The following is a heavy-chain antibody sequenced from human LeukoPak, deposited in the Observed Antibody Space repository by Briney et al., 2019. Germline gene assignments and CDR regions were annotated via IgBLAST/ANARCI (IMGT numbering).Heavy chain of an antibody. D-gene: IGHD2-21*01. CDR1: GYSFTSYW. CDR2: IYPGDSDT. J-gene: IGHJ1*01. Sequence: GEPLKISCKGSGYSFTSYWIGWVRQMPGKGLEWMGIIYPGDSDTRYSPSFQGQVTISADKSISTAYLQWSSLKASDTAMYYCARRDCGGDCSERDREFQHWGQGTLVTVSS. CDR3: ARRDCGGDCSERDREFQH. V-gene: IGHV5-51*01.